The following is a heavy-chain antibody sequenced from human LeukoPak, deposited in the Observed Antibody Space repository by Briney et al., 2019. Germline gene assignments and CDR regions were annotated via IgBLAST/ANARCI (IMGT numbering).Heavy chain of an antibody. CDR3: ASPVYSSSWAGAFDI. CDR2: IYHSGST. J-gene: IGHJ3*02. D-gene: IGHD6-13*01. Sequence: SETPSLTCAVSGGSISSSNWWSWVRQPPGKGLEWIGEIYHSGSTNYNPSLKSRVTISVDTSKNQFSLKLSSVTAADTAVYYCASPVYSSSWAGAFDIWGQGTMVTVSS. V-gene: IGHV4-4*02. CDR1: GGSISSSNW.